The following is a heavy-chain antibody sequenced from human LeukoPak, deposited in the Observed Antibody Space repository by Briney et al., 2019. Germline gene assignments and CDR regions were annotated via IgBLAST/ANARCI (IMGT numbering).Heavy chain of an antibody. V-gene: IGHV4-34*01. CDR2: INHSGST. J-gene: IGHJ4*02. Sequence: SETLSLTCAVYGGSFSGYYWSWIRQPPGKGLEWIGEINHSGSTNYNPSLKSRVTISVDTSKNQFSLKLSSVTAADTAVYYCARRGSGSSLYWGRGTLVTVSS. CDR1: GGSFSGYY. D-gene: IGHD1-26*01. CDR3: ARRGSGSSLY.